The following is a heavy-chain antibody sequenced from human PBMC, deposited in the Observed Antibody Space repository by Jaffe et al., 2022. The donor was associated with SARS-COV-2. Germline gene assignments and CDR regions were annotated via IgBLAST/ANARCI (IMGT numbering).Heavy chain of an antibody. D-gene: IGHD2-8*01. J-gene: IGHJ4*02. CDR3: ARDAVGAPYGPPTY. Sequence: EVQLVESGGGLVQPGGSLRLSCAASGFTVSSNYMNWVRQAPGKGLEWVSVIFSGGTTYYADSVKGRFTISRDNSKNTLYLQLNNLTVEDTAVYYCARDAVGAPYGPPTYWGQGTLVTVSS. CDR2: IFSGGTT. CDR1: GFTVSSNY. V-gene: IGHV3-66*02.